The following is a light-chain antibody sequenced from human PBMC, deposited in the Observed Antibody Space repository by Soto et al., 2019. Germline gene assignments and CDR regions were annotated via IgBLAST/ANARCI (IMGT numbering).Light chain of an antibody. J-gene: IGKJ3*01. CDR1: QSISSSF. Sequence: EIVLTQSPGTLSLSPGERATLSCRASQSISSSFLAWYQQKPGQAPRLLISGASSRATGIPDRFSGSGSGTDFTLTISRLEPEDFAVYYCQQFGSSPFTFGPGTKVDIK. V-gene: IGKV3-20*01. CDR3: QQFGSSPFT. CDR2: GAS.